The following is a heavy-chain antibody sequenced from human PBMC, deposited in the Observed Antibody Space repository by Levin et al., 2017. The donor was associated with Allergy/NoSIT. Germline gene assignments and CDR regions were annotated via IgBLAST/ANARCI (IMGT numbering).Heavy chain of an antibody. CDR3: ARDIGGSRRYCSGGSCYAGAFDI. V-gene: IGHV3-53*01. Sequence: PGGSLRLSCAASGFTVSSNYMSWVRQAPGKGLEWVSVIYSGGSTYYADSVKGRFTISRDNSKNTLYLQMNSLRAEDTAVYYCARDIGGSRRYCSGGSCYAGAFDIWGQGTMVTVSS. D-gene: IGHD2-15*01. CDR1: GFTVSSNY. CDR2: IYSGGST. J-gene: IGHJ3*02.